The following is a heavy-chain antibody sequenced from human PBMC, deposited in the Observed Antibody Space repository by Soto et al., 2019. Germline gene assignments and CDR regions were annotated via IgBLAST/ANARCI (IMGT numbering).Heavy chain of an antibody. J-gene: IGHJ6*02. CDR1: GFTFSTYA. V-gene: IGHV3-23*01. CDR3: AKSRYNYAGGYGMDV. D-gene: IGHD5-18*01. CDR2: ISGSGGST. Sequence: EVQLLESGGGLVQPGGSLRLSCAASGFTFSTYATSWVHQAPGKGLEWVSGISGSGGSTDYADSVKGRFTISRDNSKSTLYLQMNSLRAEDTAVYYCAKSRYNYAGGYGMDVWGQGTTLTVSS.